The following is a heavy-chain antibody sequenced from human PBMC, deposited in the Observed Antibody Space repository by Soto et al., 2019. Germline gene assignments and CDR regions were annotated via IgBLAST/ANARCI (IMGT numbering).Heavy chain of an antibody. J-gene: IGHJ6*02. Sequence: QVQLVQSGAELKRPGSSVKVSCKTSGGTFRSSSITWVRQAPGQGLEWMGGIIPAFGPTNYPQKFQGRVTITADESTTTAYMELYNLKSEDTAVYYCATHNPSSRSPVIGYYHYGLDVWGQGTTVIVSS. CDR1: GGTFRSSS. D-gene: IGHD6-6*01. CDR3: ATHNPSSRSPVIGYYHYGLDV. V-gene: IGHV1-69*01. CDR2: IIPAFGPT.